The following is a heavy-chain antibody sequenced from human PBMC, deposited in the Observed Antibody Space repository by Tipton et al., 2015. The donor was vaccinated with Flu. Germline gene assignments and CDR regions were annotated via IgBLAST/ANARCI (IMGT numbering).Heavy chain of an antibody. CDR2: IKQDGSEN. D-gene: IGHD5-12*01. V-gene: IGHV3-7*01. Sequence: SLRLSCAASGFTFSNYWMTWVRQAPGKGLEWVANIKQDGSENDYVESVKGRFTISRDNAKNSLYLQMNSLRAEDTAVYYCARPGGYEWLDYWGQGTLVTVSS. CDR3: ARPGGYEWLDY. CDR1: GFTFSNYW. J-gene: IGHJ4*02.